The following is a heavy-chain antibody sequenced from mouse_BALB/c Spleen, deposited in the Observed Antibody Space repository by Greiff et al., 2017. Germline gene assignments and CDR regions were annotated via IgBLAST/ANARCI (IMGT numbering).Heavy chain of an antibody. V-gene: IGHV5-6-4*01. Sequence: DVKLVESGGGLVKPGGSLTLSCAASGFTFSSYTMSWVRQTPEKRLEWVATISSGGSYTYYPDSVKGRFTISRDNAKNTLYLQMSSLKSEDTAMCYCTRDLFMDYWGQGTSVTVSS. CDR2: ISSGGSYT. CDR1: GFTFSSYT. J-gene: IGHJ4*01. CDR3: TRDLFMDY.